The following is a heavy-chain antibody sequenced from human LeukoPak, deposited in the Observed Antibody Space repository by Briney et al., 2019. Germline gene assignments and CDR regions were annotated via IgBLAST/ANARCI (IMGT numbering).Heavy chain of an antibody. CDR1: GGSFSSSTYY. CDR2: IYYSGST. J-gene: IGHJ4*02. V-gene: IGHV4-39*07. Sequence: SETLSLTCSVSGGSFSSSTYYWGWIRQPPGKGLEWIGAIYYSGSTYYNPSLKSRVTISVDTSKNQFSLKLSSVTAADTAVYYCARVNYYDSSGYLVPFDYWGQGTLVTVSS. CDR3: ARVNYYDSSGYLVPFDY. D-gene: IGHD3-22*01.